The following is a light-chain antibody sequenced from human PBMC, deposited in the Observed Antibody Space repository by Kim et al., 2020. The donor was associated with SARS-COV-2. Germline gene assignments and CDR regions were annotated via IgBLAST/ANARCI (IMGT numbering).Light chain of an antibody. CDR3: LQYNNWPPLT. Sequence: SPVDRATRSCRASQSVTSNLAWYKQIPGQAPRLLVYGASTRATGVPTRFSGSGSGTEFTLTISSLQSEDFAIYYCLQYNNWPPLTFGGGTKVDIK. CDR2: GAS. J-gene: IGKJ4*01. V-gene: IGKV3-15*01. CDR1: QSVTSN.